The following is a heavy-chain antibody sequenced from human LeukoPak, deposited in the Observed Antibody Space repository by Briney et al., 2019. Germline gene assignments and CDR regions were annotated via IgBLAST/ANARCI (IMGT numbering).Heavy chain of an antibody. CDR3: ARDTSDGYCSGGSCYNYGMDV. D-gene: IGHD2-15*01. Sequence: GASVKVSCKASGYTFTSYGISWVRQAPGQGLEWMGWSSAYNGNTNCAQKLQGRVTMTTDTSTSTAYMELRSLRSDDTAVYYCARDTSDGYCSGGSCYNYGMDVWGQGTTVTVSS. V-gene: IGHV1-18*01. CDR1: GYTFTSYG. J-gene: IGHJ6*02. CDR2: SSAYNGNT.